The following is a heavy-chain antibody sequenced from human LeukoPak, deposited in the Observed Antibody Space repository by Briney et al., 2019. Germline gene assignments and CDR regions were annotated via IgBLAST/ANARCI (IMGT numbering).Heavy chain of an antibody. CDR2: TYYRSKWYN. Sequence: KPSQTLSLTCAISGDSDSSNSAAWNWIRQSPSRGLEWLGRTYYRSKWYNDYAVSVKSRITINPDTSKNQFSLQLNSVTPEDTAVYYCARAGGTTLYHWFDPWGQGTLVTVSS. CDR1: GDSDSSNSAA. D-gene: IGHD1-1*01. CDR3: ARAGGTTLYHWFDP. V-gene: IGHV6-1*01. J-gene: IGHJ5*02.